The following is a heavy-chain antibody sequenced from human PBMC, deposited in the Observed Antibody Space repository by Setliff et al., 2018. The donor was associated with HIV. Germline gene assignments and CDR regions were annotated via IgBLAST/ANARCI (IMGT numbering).Heavy chain of an antibody. J-gene: IGHJ6*03. CDR2: ITPNSGGT. V-gene: IGHV1-2*02. CDR1: GYNFGAYY. D-gene: IGHD2-2*01. Sequence: ASVKVSCKASGYNFGAYYIHWVRQAPGQGLEWMGWITPNSGGTNYAQKFQGRVTMTRDTSISTAYMELSRLRSEDTAIYYCARVGSSTINSDYYYMDVWGKGTTVTVSS. CDR3: ARVGSSTINSDYYYMDV.